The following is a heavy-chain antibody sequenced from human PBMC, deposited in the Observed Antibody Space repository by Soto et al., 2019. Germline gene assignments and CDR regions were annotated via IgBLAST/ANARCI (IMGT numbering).Heavy chain of an antibody. J-gene: IGHJ6*02. V-gene: IGHV3-30-3*01. D-gene: IGHD2-21*01. Sequence: ESGGGVVQPGGSLRLSGAASGFTFNYYPMHWVRQAPGKGLEWVAVVSFDGSNKYYADSVKGRFTISKDNSKNTLYLQMNSLRREDTAVYYCARLPGPVVAVLYIYPLDGREAMSDVDVWGQGTTVTVSS. CDR3: ARLPGPVVAVLYIYPLDGREAMSDVDV. CDR1: GFTFNYYP. CDR2: VSFDGSNK.